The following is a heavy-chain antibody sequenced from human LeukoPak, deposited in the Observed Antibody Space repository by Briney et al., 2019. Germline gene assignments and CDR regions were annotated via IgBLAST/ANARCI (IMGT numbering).Heavy chain of an antibody. CDR3: ARGRLPTTVLTVDAFDI. D-gene: IGHD4-17*01. V-gene: IGHV1-69*05. J-gene: IGHJ3*02. CDR1: GGTFNSYA. CDR2: IVPVFGTA. Sequence: ASVKVSCKTSGGTFNSYANSWVRQAPAQGLEWMGGIVPVFGTAKYAQKFQDRVTITTDESTRTAYMELSSLRSEDTAVYYCARGRLPTTVLTVDAFDIWGQGTMVTVSS.